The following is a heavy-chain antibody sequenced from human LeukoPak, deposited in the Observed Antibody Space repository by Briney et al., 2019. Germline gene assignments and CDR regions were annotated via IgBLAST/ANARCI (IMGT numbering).Heavy chain of an antibody. D-gene: IGHD2-2*01. V-gene: IGHV1-18*01. CDR2: ISAYNGNT. CDR1: GYTFTSYG. J-gene: IGHJ5*02. CDR3: ARGEYQLLYNWFDP. Sequence: ASMKVSCKASGYTFTSYGISWVRQAPGQGLEWMGWISAYNGNTNYAQKLQGRVTMTTDTSTSTAYMELRSLRSDDTAVYYCARGEYQLLYNWFDPWGQGTLVTVSS.